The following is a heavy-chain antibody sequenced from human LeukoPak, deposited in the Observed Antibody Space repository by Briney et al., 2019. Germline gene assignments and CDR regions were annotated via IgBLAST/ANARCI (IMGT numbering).Heavy chain of an antibody. CDR2: IYYTGGT. Sequence: SETLSLTCTASGVSISNYFWNWIRQTPGKGLEWIGYIYYTGGTNYNPSFTTRVNMSVDTSKNQFSLKLTSVTAADTAVYYCARGVRNGGWFDPWGQGTLVTVSS. CDR1: GVSISNYF. V-gene: IGHV4-59*01. CDR3: ARGVRNGGWFDP. D-gene: IGHD1-14*01. J-gene: IGHJ5*02.